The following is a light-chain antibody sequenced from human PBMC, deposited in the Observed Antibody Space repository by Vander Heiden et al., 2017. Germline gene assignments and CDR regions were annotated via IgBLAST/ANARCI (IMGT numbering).Light chain of an antibody. V-gene: IGKV1-33*01. CDR2: DAS. CDR3: QQYDNLP. Sequence: DIQMTQSPSSLSASVGDRVTITCQASQDISHYLNWYQQKPGKAPKLLIYDASNLETGVPSRFSGSGSGTDFTFTISSLQPEDIATYYCQQYDNLPLGQGTRLEIK. J-gene: IGKJ5*01. CDR1: QDISHY.